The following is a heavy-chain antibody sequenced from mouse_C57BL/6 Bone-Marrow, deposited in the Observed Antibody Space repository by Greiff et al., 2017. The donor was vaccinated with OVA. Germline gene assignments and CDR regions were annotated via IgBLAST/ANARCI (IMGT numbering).Heavy chain of an antibody. CDR3: ARNHYYGSSVDWFAY. J-gene: IGHJ3*01. D-gene: IGHD1-1*01. V-gene: IGHV2-2*01. Sequence: VMLVESGPGLVQPSQSLSITCTVSGFSLTSYGVHWVRQSPGTGLEWLGVIWSGGSTDYNAAFISRLSISKDNSKSQVFFKMNSLQADDTAIYYCARNHYYGSSVDWFAYWGQGTLVTVSA. CDR1: GFSLTSYG. CDR2: IWSGGST.